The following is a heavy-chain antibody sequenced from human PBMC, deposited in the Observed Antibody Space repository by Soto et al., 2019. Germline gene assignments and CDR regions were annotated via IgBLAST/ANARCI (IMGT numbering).Heavy chain of an antibody. D-gene: IGHD4-17*01. CDR1: RYTVIDLS. V-gene: IGHV1-24*01. J-gene: IGHJ3*02. CDR2: FDPEDGEP. CDR3: ATSRPTVTLDAFDI. Sequence: HGQVVQSGAEVKKPGASVKVSCKVSRYTVIDLSMHWVRQTPGKGLEWMGGFDPEDGEPIYAQKFQGRVTMTEDTSTDIAYMELSSLRSEDSAIYYCATSRPTVTLDAFDIWGQGTMVTVSS.